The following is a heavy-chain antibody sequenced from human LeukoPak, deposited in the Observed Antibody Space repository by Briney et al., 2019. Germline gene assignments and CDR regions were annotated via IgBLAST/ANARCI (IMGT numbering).Heavy chain of an antibody. CDR1: GGSFSGYY. V-gene: IGHV4-34*01. CDR3: ARLLRGYANYVDY. J-gene: IGHJ4*02. Sequence: PSGTLSLTCAVYGGSFSGYYWSWIRQPPGKGLEWIGEINHSGSTNYNPSLKSRVTISVDTSKNQFSLKLSSVTAADTAVYYCARLLRGYANYVDYWGQGTLVTVSS. D-gene: IGHD4/OR15-4a*01. CDR2: INHSGST.